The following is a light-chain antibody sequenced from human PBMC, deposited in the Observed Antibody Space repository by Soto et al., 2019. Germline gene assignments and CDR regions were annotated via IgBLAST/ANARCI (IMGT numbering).Light chain of an antibody. Sequence: EIVLTQSPATLSLSPGERATLSCRASQSVSSFLAWYQQKPGQVPRLLMYAASSRATGIPDRFSGSGSGTDFTLTISRLEAEDFAVYYCQQSSSSPITFGQGTRLENK. J-gene: IGKJ5*01. V-gene: IGKV3-20*01. CDR1: QSVSSF. CDR3: QQSSSSPIT. CDR2: AAS.